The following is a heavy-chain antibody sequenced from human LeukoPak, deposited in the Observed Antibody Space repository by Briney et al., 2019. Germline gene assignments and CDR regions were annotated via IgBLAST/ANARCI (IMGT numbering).Heavy chain of an antibody. V-gene: IGHV3-30-3*01. D-gene: IGHD2-2*01. J-gene: IGHJ4*02. Sequence: PGGSLRLSCAASGFTFSSYAMSWVRQAPGKGLEWVAVISYDGSNKYYADSVKGRFTISRDNSKNTLYLQMNSLRAEDTAVYYCARDLRIVTGRYCSSTSCILGAFDYWGQGTLVTVSS. CDR2: ISYDGSNK. CDR1: GFTFSSYA. CDR3: ARDLRIVTGRYCSSTSCILGAFDY.